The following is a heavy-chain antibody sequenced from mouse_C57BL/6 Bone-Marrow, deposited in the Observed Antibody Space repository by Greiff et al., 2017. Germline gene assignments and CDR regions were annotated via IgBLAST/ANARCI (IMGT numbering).Heavy chain of an antibody. CDR2: IRNKANGYTT. V-gene: IGHV7-3*01. CDR1: GFTFTDYY. D-gene: IGHD2-4*01. Sequence: EVNVVESGGGLVQPGGSLSLSCAASGFTFTDYYMSWVRQPPGKALEWLGFIRNKANGYTTEYSASVKGLFTISRDNSQSILYLQMHALRSEDSATYYCARATMITTWYFDVWGTGTTVTVSS. J-gene: IGHJ1*03. CDR3: ARATMITTWYFDV.